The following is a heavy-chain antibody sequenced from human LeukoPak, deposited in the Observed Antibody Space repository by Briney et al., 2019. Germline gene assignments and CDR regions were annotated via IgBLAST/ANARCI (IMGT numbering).Heavy chain of an antibody. CDR1: GFTFTTYT. D-gene: IGHD6-19*01. Sequence: GASVKVSCKPSGFTFTTYTMHWVRQAPGQRLEWMGWINAANGNTQYSQKFQGRVTITRDTSASTAYMELSSLRSEDTAVYYCVRGAPIRVAVAATFDPWGQGTLVTVPS. V-gene: IGHV1-3*01. J-gene: IGHJ5*02. CDR2: INAANGNT. CDR3: VRGAPIRVAVAATFDP.